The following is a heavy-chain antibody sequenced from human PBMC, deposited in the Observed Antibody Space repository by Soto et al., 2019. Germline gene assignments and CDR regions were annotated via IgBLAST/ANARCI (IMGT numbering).Heavy chain of an antibody. D-gene: IGHD6-19*01. CDR3: ARAAVAGTYYCYCMDV. CDR1: GYRFASYW. CDR2: IYPGDSDT. V-gene: IGHV5-51*01. Sequence: PGESLKISCKGSGYRFASYWIGGVRQMPGKGLEWMAIIYPGDSDTRYSPSFQGQVTISADKSINTAHLEWSSLKASDTAMYDCARAAVAGTYYCYCMDVWGKGTTVTVCS. J-gene: IGHJ6*03.